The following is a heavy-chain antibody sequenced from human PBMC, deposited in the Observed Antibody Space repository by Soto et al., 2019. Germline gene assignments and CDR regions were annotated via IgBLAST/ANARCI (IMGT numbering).Heavy chain of an antibody. V-gene: IGHV3-21*01. Sequence: PGGSLRLSCAASGFTFSSYSMNWVRQAPGKGLEWVSSISSSSSYIYYADSVKGRFTISRDNAKNSLYLQMNSLRAEDTAVYYCARATYSGYDSCYDYWGQGTLVTVSS. D-gene: IGHD5-12*01. CDR3: ARATYSGYDSCYDY. CDR1: GFTFSSYS. CDR2: ISSSSSYI. J-gene: IGHJ4*02.